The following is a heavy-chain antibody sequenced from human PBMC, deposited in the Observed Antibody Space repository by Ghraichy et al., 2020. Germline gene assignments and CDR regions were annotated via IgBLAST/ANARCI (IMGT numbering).Heavy chain of an antibody. CDR1: GGSISSSNW. D-gene: IGHD3-10*01. CDR3: ARGQLLWFRDPDAFDI. V-gene: IGHV4-4*02. CDR2: IYHSGST. J-gene: IGHJ3*02. Sequence: TLSLTCAVSGGSISSSNWWSWVRQPPGKGLEWIGEIYHSGSTNYNPSLKSRVTISVDKSKNQFSLKLSSVTAADTAVYYCARGQLLWFRDPDAFDIWGQGTMVTVSS.